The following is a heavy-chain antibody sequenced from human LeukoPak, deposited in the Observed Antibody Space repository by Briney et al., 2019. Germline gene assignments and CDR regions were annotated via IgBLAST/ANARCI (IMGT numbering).Heavy chain of an antibody. Sequence: SETLSLTCTVSGGSISSYYWSWIRQPAGKGLEWIGRIYTSGGTNYNPSLKSRVTMSVDTSKNQFSLRLSSVTAADTAVYYCARQPRITMVRGVINEYYFDYWGQGTLVTVSS. CDR1: GGSISSYY. D-gene: IGHD3-10*01. J-gene: IGHJ4*02. V-gene: IGHV4-4*07. CDR3: ARQPRITMVRGVINEYYFDY. CDR2: IYTSGGT.